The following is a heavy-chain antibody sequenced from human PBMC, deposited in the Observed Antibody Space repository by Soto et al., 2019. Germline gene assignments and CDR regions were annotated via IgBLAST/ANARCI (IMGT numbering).Heavy chain of an antibody. CDR1: GYTFTGYY. D-gene: IGHD3-10*01. Sequence: ALVKVSCKASGYTFTGYYMHWVRQAPGQGLEWMGWINPNSGGTNYAQKFQGWVTMTRDTSISTAYMELSRLRSDDTAVYYCARTSLYGSGSSNWFDPWGQGTLVTVSS. J-gene: IGHJ5*02. CDR2: INPNSGGT. CDR3: ARTSLYGSGSSNWFDP. V-gene: IGHV1-2*04.